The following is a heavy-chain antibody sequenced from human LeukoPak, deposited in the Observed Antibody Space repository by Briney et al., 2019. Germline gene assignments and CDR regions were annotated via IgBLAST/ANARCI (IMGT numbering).Heavy chain of an antibody. J-gene: IGHJ4*02. V-gene: IGHV3-33*01. CDR3: ARDRSYCSGGSCYSDPSYYFDY. Sequence: GRSLRLSCAASGFTFSSYGMHWVRQAPGKGLEWVAVIWYDGSNKYYADSVKGRFTISRDNSKNTLYLQMNSLRAEDTAVYYCARDRSYCSGGSCYSDPSYYFDYWGQGTLVIVSS. CDR1: GFTFSSYG. CDR2: IWYDGSNK. D-gene: IGHD2-15*01.